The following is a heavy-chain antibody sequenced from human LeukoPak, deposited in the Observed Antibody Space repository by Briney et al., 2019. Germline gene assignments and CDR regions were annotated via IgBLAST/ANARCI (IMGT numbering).Heavy chain of an antibody. J-gene: IGHJ4*02. V-gene: IGHV3-23*01. CDR1: GFTFSSYA. Sequence: PGGSLRLSCAASGFTFSSYAMSWVRQAPGKGLEWVSAISGSGGSTYYADSVKGRFTISRDNSKNTLYLQMNSLRAEDTAVYYCAKDRILWLRELSIFDYWGKGTLVTVSS. CDR2: ISGSGGST. CDR3: AKDRILWLRELSIFDY. D-gene: IGHD3-10*01.